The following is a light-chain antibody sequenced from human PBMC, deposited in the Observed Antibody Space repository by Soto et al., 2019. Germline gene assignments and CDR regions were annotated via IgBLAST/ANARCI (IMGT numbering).Light chain of an antibody. J-gene: IGLJ7*01. CDR1: SGYSNYK. CDR3: GADHGSGSNLVV. Sequence: QPVLTQPPSASASLGASVTLTCTLSSGYSNYKVDWYQQRPGKGPRFVMRVGTGGIVGSKGDGIPDRFSVLGSGLNRYLTIKNIPEEDESDYHCGADHGSGSNLVVFGGGTQLTVL. V-gene: IGLV9-49*01. CDR2: VGTGGIVG.